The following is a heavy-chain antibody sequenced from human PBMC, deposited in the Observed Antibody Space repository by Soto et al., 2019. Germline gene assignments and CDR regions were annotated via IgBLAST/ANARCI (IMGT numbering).Heavy chain of an antibody. Sequence: PGESRKISCKGSGYSFAGYWFTWVRQKPGKGLEWMGRIDPSNSQTYYSPSFRGHVTISVTKSITTVFLQWSSLRASDTAMYYCARQIYDSDTGPNFQYYFDSWGQGTPVTVSS. V-gene: IGHV5-10-1*01. CDR1: GYSFAGYW. J-gene: IGHJ4*02. CDR3: ARQIYDSDTGPNFQYYFDS. D-gene: IGHD3-22*01. CDR2: IDPSNSQT.